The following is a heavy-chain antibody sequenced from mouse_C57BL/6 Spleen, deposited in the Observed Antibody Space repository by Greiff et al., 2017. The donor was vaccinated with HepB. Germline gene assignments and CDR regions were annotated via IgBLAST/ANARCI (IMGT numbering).Heavy chain of an antibody. CDR2: INPSSGYT. CDR3: ARNYGSSGAWLAY. Sequence: VQLQQSGAELAKPGASVKLSCKASGYTFTSYWMHWVKQRPGQGLEWIGYINPSSGYTKYNQKFKDKATLTADKSSSTAYMQLSSLTYEDAAVYYCARNYGSSGAWLAYWGQGTLVTVSA. CDR1: GYTFTSYW. J-gene: IGHJ3*01. D-gene: IGHD1-1*01. V-gene: IGHV1-7*01.